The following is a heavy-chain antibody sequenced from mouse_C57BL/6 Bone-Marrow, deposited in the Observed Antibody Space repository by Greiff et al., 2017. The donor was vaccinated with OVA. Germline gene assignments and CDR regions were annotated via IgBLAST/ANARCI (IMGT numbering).Heavy chain of an antibody. CDR1: EYEFPSHD. CDR2: INSDGGST. Sequence: EVKLVESGGGLVQPGASLKLSCESNEYEFPSHDMSWVRKTPEKRLELVAAINSDGGSTYYPDTMERRFIISRDNTKKTLYLQMSSLRSEDTAVYYCARQDGYGLFAYWGQGTLVTVSA. V-gene: IGHV5-2*01. CDR3: ARQDGYGLFAY. D-gene: IGHD2-2*01. J-gene: IGHJ3*01.